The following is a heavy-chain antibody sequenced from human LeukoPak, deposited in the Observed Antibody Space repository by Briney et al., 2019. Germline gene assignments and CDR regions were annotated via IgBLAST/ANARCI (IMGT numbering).Heavy chain of an antibody. CDR1: GFTFSSYE. Sequence: GWSLRLSCAASGFTFSSYEMNWVRQAPGKGLEWVSYISKRRSAIYYADSVKGRITISRDNATNSLYLQMNSLRAEDTAVYYCARDGYYGSGSYGPNWFDPWGQGELCTVSS. J-gene: IGHJ5*02. CDR2: ISKRRSAI. V-gene: IGHV3-48*03. CDR3: ARDGYYGSGSYGPNWFDP. D-gene: IGHD3-10*01.